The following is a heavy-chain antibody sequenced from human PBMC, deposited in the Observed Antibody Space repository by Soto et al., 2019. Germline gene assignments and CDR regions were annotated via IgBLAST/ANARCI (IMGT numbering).Heavy chain of an antibody. CDR1: GDSISSYY. V-gene: IGHV4-59*08. Sequence: PSETLSLTCTVSGDSISSYYWTWIRQPPGKGLEWIGYIYYSGSTNYNPSLKSRVTISVDTSKNQFSLKLSSVTAADTAVYYCARHVRSWFDPWGQGTLVTVSS. J-gene: IGHJ5*02. CDR3: ARHVRSWFDP. CDR2: IYYSGST.